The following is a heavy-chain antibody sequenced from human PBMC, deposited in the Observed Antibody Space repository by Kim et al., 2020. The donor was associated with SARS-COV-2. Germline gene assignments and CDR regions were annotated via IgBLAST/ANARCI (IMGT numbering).Heavy chain of an antibody. CDR1: GGTFSSYA. V-gene: IGHV1-69*13. D-gene: IGHD6-13*01. Sequence: SVKVSCKASGGTFSSYAISWVRQAPGQGLEWMGGIIPIFGTANYAQKFQGRVTITADESTSTAYMELSSLRSEDTAVYYCARDYGIAAAPNAFDIWGQGTMVTVSS. J-gene: IGHJ3*02. CDR3: ARDYGIAAAPNAFDI. CDR2: IIPIFGTA.